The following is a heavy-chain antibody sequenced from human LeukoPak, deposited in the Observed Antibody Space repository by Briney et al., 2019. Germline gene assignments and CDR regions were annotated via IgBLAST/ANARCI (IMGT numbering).Heavy chain of an antibody. CDR1: GYTFTGYY. CDR3: ARALTTLTYEGY. CDR2: INAGNGNT. J-gene: IGHJ4*02. V-gene: IGHV1-3*01. D-gene: IGHD1-1*01. Sequence: ASVKVSCKASGYTFTGYYMHWVRQAPGQRLEWMGWINAGNGNTKYSQKFQGRVTVTRDTSASTAYMELSSLRSEDTAVYYCARALTTLTYEGYWGQGTLVTVSS.